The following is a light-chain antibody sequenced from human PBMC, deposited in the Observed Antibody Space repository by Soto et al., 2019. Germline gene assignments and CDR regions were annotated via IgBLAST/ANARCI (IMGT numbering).Light chain of an antibody. CDR2: DAS. V-gene: IGKV1-33*01. CDR3: QQYENRPYT. J-gene: IGKJ3*01. CDR1: QDISNF. Sequence: DIQMTQSPSSLSASLGDRVTITCRASQDISNFLNCYQHKPGQAPSLLIYDASKSHFGVPSRFSGSGSGTDFTFTISSLQPEDNATYYCQQYENRPYTFGPGTKVDIK.